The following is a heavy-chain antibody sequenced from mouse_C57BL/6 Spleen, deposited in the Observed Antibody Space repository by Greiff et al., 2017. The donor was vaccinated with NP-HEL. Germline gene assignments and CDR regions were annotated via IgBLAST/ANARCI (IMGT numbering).Heavy chain of an antibody. CDR3: TRELGRDPWFAY. Sequence: EVKLMESGEGLVKPGGSLKLSCAASGFTFSSYAMSWVRQTPEKRLEWVAYISSGGDYIYYADTVKGRFTISRDNARNTLYLQMSSLKSEDTAMYYCTRELGRDPWFAYWGQGTLVTVSA. V-gene: IGHV5-9-1*02. CDR2: ISSGGDYI. CDR1: GFTFSSYA. J-gene: IGHJ3*01. D-gene: IGHD4-1*01.